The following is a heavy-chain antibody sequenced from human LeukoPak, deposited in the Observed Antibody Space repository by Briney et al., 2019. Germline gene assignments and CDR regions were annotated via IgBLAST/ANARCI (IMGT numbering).Heavy chain of an antibody. V-gene: IGHV3-48*01. CDR3: AKNHDSNGYHTDDAFDV. CDR1: GFTFSSYS. Sequence: GGSLRLSCVGSGFTFSSYSMSWVRQAPGKGLEWVSYISISTSSIDYADSVKGRFTISRDNAKNSLYLQMNSLRAEDTAVYYCAKNHDSNGYHTDDAFDVWGQGTMVTVSS. CDR2: ISISTSSI. D-gene: IGHD3-22*01. J-gene: IGHJ3*01.